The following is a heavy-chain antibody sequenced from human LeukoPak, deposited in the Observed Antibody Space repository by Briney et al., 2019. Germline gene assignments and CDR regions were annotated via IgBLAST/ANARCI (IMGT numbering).Heavy chain of an antibody. CDR1: GFTFSNYA. V-gene: IGHV3-21*01. D-gene: IGHD3-22*01. CDR3: ARTYYYDSSGYREDWFDP. Sequence: GGSLRLSCAASGFTFSNYAMSWVRQAPGKGLEWVSSISSSSSYIYYAGSVKGRFTISRDNAKKSLYLQMNSLRAEDTAVYYCARTYYYDSSGYREDWFDPWGQGTLVTVSS. CDR2: ISSSSSYI. J-gene: IGHJ5*02.